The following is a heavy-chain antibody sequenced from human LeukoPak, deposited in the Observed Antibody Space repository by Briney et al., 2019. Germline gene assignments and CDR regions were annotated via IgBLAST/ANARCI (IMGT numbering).Heavy chain of an antibody. J-gene: IGHJ4*02. Sequence: GGSLRLSCATSGFTLSSNAMHWVRQAPGKGLEWVAVVSYDGNNKYYADSVKGRFTISRDNSKNTLYLQMSSLRTEDTAVYYCARGSGSSAYYPVDYWGQGTLVTVSS. CDR2: VSYDGNNK. CDR3: ARGSGSSAYYPVDY. D-gene: IGHD3-22*01. CDR1: GFTLSSNA. V-gene: IGHV3-30-3*01.